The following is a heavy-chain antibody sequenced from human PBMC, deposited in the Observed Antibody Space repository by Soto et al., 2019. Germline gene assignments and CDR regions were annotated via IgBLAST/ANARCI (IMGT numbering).Heavy chain of an antibody. Sequence: VGSLRLSCAASGFTFSSYSMNWVRQAPGKGLEWVSSISSSSYIYYADSVKGRFTISRDNAKNSLYLQMNSLRAEDTAVYYCARASPYDSSGFDCWGQGTLVTVSS. CDR1: GFTFSSYS. V-gene: IGHV3-21*01. D-gene: IGHD3-22*01. J-gene: IGHJ4*02. CDR3: ARASPYDSSGFDC. CDR2: ISSSSYI.